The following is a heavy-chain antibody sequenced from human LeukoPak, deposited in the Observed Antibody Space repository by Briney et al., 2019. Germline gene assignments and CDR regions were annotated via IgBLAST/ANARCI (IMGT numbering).Heavy chain of an antibody. Sequence: PSETLSLTCDVSGDSLTSNNWWTWVRQPPGFGLEWIGEIYQSGTTHYKSSLKSRITISLDKSKNQFSLRLTSVTAADTAIYYCARQLVPAAGFDPWGRGTLVSVSS. CDR2: IYQSGTT. V-gene: IGHV4-4*02. CDR3: ARQLVPAAGFDP. CDR1: GDSLTSNNW. J-gene: IGHJ5*02. D-gene: IGHD2-2*01.